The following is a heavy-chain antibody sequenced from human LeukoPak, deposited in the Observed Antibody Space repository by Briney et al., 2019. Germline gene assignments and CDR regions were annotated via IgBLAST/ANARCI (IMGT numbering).Heavy chain of an antibody. V-gene: IGHV3-23*01. Sequence: GGSLRLPCAASGFTFSSYAMSWVRQAPGKGLEWVSAISGSGGSTYYADSVKGRFTISRDNSKNTLYLQMNSQRAEDTAVYYCASRYIYGDFGRLDAFDIWGQGTMVTVS. CDR1: GFTFSSYA. J-gene: IGHJ3*02. CDR2: ISGSGGST. D-gene: IGHD4-17*01. CDR3: ASRYIYGDFGRLDAFDI.